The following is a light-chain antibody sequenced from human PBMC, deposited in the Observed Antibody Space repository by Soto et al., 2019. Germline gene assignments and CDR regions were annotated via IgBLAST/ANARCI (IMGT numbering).Light chain of an antibody. V-gene: IGKV3-11*01. Sequence: ESVLTQSPATLSLSPGERATLSCGASQSVGTYLAWYQQKPGQAPRLLIYDASIRATGIPARFSGSGSGTDFPLTISSLEPEDFAVYYCQQRSNWPPLTFGGGPKVDIK. CDR2: DAS. CDR1: QSVGTY. J-gene: IGKJ4*01. CDR3: QQRSNWPPLT.